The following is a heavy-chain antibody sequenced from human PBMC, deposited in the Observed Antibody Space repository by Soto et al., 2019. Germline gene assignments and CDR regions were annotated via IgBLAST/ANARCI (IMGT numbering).Heavy chain of an antibody. CDR1: GFTFSSYS. CDR3: ARDRASYSNYYYYMDV. J-gene: IGHJ6*03. CDR2: ISSSSSYI. Sequence: GGSLRLSCAASGFTFSSYSMNWVRQAPGKGLEWVSSISSSSSYIYYADSVKGRFTISRDNAKNSLYLQMNSLRAEDTAVYYCARDRASYSNYYYYMDVWGKGTTVTVSS. V-gene: IGHV3-21*01. D-gene: IGHD4-4*01.